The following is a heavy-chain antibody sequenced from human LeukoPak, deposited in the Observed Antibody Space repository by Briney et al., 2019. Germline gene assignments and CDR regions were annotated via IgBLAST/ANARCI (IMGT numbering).Heavy chain of an antibody. J-gene: IGHJ4*02. D-gene: IGHD6-13*01. CDR2: IYSGGTA. Sequence: PGGSLRLSCAASGFIVSSSYMNWVRQAPGKELEWVSVIYSGGTAFYADFVKGRFTISRDDSKNILYLQMNALRAEDTAVYYCARASSIGAAGLFDYWGQGTLVTVSS. V-gene: IGHV3-53*01. CDR1: GFIVSSSY. CDR3: ARASSIGAAGLFDY.